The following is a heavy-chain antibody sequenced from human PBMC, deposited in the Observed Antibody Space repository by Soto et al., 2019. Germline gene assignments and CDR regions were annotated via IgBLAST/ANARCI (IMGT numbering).Heavy chain of an antibody. CDR3: ARLASGLLRPHDI. V-gene: IGHV4-39*01. J-gene: IGHJ3*02. CDR1: GGSISSSSYY. Sequence: SETLSLTCTVSGGSISSSSYYWGWIRQPPGKGLEWIGSIYYSGSTYYNPSLKSRVTISVDTSKNQFSLKLSSVTAADTAVYYCARLASGLLRPHDIWGQGTMVTVSS. D-gene: IGHD3-3*01. CDR2: IYYSGST.